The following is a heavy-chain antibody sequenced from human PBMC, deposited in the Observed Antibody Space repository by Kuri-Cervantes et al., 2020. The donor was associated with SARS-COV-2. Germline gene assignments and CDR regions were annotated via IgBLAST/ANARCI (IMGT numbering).Heavy chain of an antibody. Sequence: GSLRLSCTVSGGSISSYYWSWIRQPPGKGLEWIGYIYYSGSTNYNPSLKSRVTISVDTSKNQFSLKLSSVTAADTAVYYCARELGLTTVNWFDPWGQGTLVPSPQ. CDR2: IYYSGST. V-gene: IGHV4-59*01. CDR1: GGSISSYY. CDR3: ARELGLTTVNWFDP. J-gene: IGHJ5*02. D-gene: IGHD4-17*01.